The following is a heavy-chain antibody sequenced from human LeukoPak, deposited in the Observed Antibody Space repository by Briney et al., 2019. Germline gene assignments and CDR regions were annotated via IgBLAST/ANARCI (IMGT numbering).Heavy chain of an antibody. D-gene: IGHD6-19*01. Sequence: PGGSLRLSCAASGFTFSSYGMHWVRQAPGKGLEWVAVIWYDGSNKYYADSVKGRFTISRDNSKNTLYLQMNSLRAEDTAVYYCARDRSIAVAGRNYFDYWGQGTLVTVSS. CDR2: IWYDGSNK. CDR3: ARDRSIAVAGRNYFDY. CDR1: GFTFSSYG. J-gene: IGHJ4*01. V-gene: IGHV3-33*08.